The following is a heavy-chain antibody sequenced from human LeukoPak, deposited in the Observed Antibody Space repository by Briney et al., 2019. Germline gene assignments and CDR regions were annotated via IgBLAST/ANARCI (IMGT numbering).Heavy chain of an antibody. CDR3: ARRSIAAAAVMGRPPTNWFDP. Sequence: SETLSLTCAVYGGSFSGYYWSWIRQPPGKGLEWIGEINHSGSTNYNPSLKSRVTISVDTSKNQFSLKLSSVTAADTAVYYCARRSIAAAAVMGRPPTNWFDPWGQGTLVTVSS. D-gene: IGHD6-13*01. CDR1: GGSFSGYY. V-gene: IGHV4-34*01. J-gene: IGHJ5*02. CDR2: INHSGST.